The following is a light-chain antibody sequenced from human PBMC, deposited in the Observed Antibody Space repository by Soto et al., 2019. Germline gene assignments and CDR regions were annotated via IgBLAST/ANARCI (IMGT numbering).Light chain of an antibody. Sequence: EIVMTQSPATLSVSPGERTTLSCRASQSVGNNLAWYQQKPGQAPRLLIYGAYTRATGIPARFSGSGSGTDFTLTISSLQSEDFAVYYCQQYGSSPWTFGQGTKVDIK. CDR1: QSVGNN. J-gene: IGKJ1*01. V-gene: IGKV3-15*01. CDR3: QQYGSSPWT. CDR2: GAY.